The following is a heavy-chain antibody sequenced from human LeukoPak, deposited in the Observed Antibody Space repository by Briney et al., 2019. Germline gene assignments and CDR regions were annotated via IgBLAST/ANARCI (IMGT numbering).Heavy chain of an antibody. Sequence: GGSLRLSCAASGFTFSGYAMHWVRQAPGKGLEWLAVISYDGSNEYYADSVKGRFTISRDNAKNSLYLQMNSLRDEDTAVYYCARDLYYYGSGSYRDYWGQGTLVTVSS. CDR2: ISYDGSNE. CDR1: GFTFSGYA. J-gene: IGHJ4*02. V-gene: IGHV3-30-3*01. CDR3: ARDLYYYGSGSYRDY. D-gene: IGHD3-10*01.